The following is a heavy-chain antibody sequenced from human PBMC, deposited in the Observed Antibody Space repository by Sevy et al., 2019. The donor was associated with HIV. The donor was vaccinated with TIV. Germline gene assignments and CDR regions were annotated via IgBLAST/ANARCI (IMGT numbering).Heavy chain of an antibody. CDR1: GGTFSSYA. J-gene: IGHJ4*02. D-gene: IGHD5-12*01. Sequence: ASVKVSCKASGGTFSSYAISWVRQVPGQGLEWMGGIIPIFGTANYAQKFQGRVTITADESTSTAYMELSSLRSEDTAVYYCARVARDGYNLGLFDYWGQGTLVTVSS. V-gene: IGHV1-69*13. CDR3: ARVARDGYNLGLFDY. CDR2: IIPIFGTA.